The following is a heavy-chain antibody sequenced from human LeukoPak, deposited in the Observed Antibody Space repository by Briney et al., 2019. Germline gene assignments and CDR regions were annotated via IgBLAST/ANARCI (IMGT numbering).Heavy chain of an antibody. CDR2: IRQDGSEK. D-gene: IGHD3-10*01. V-gene: IGHV3-7*01. Sequence: GGSLRLSCAASGFTFSSYWMSWVRQAPGKGLEWVANIRQDGSEKNYVASVKGRFTISRDNAKNSLFLQMNSLRAEDTAVYYCARGSPFGGYWGQGTLVTVSS. CDR1: GFTFSSYW. CDR3: ARGSPFGGY. J-gene: IGHJ4*02.